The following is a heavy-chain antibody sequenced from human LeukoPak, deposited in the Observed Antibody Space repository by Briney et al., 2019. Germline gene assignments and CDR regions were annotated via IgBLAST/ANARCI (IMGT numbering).Heavy chain of an antibody. CDR3: GRDCGTSNLSYGMDV. CDR2: IKHDGSDK. D-gene: IGHD2-21*01. CDR1: GLTFSTYW. V-gene: IGHV3-7*01. J-gene: IGHJ6*02. Sequence: GGSLRLSCAASGLTFSTYWMTWVRRAPGMGLEWVANIKHDGSDKYYVDSVKGRFAISRDNANNSLFLQMNSLRAEDTAVYYCGRDCGTSNLSYGMDVWGQGTTVTVSS.